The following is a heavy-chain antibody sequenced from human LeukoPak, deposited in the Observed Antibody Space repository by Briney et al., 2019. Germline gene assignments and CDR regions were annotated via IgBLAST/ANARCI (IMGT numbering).Heavy chain of an antibody. CDR1: GFTFSSYA. D-gene: IGHD6-13*01. CDR3: AKVWGFSSSWYGGTFDY. V-gene: IGHV3-23*01. J-gene: IGHJ4*02. CDR2: ISGSGGST. Sequence: GGSLRLSCAASGFTFSSYAMSWVRQAPGKGLEWVSAISGSGGSTYYADSAKGRFTISRDNSKNTLYLQMNSLRAEDTAVYYCAKVWGFSSSWYGGTFDYWGQGTLVTVSS.